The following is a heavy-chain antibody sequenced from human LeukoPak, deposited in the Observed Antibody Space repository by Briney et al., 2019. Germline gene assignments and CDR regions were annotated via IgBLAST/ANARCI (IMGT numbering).Heavy chain of an antibody. D-gene: IGHD1-26*01. J-gene: IGHJ5*02. V-gene: IGHV3-74*01. CDR2: INTDGSST. CDR3: VRLSWELGDGGVT. Sequence: GGSLRLSCAASGFTFSSYWMHWVRQAPGKGLVWISRINTDGSSTTYADSVKGRFTISRDNAKNTLYLQMNSLRAEDTAVYYCVRLSWELGDGGVTWGQGTPVTVSS. CDR1: GFTFSSYW.